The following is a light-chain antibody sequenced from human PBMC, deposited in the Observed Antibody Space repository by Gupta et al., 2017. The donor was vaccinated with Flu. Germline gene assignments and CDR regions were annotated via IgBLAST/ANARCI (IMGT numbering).Light chain of an antibody. V-gene: IGKV1-16*01. CDR2: DAS. Sequence: PSYLYASVGDRVTITWRASQGINNYLDWFQQKPGKAPKYLIYDASRGKSGVPSRFSGSGSGTDFTLTINSRQSEDFATYYCQQENSSPLTVGGGTKVDIK. CDR1: QGINNY. CDR3: QQENSSPLT. J-gene: IGKJ4*01.